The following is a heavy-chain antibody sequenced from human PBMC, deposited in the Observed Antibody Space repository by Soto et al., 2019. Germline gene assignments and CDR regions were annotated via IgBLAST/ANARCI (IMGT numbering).Heavy chain of an antibody. CDR3: ALASPFLDILTGYYPQWEFDY. V-gene: IGHV4-39*01. D-gene: IGHD3-9*01. J-gene: IGHJ4*02. CDR1: GGSISSSSYY. CDR2: IYYSGST. Sequence: PSETLSLTCTVSGGSISSSSYYWGWIRQPPGKGLGWIGSIYYSGSTYYNPSLKSRVTISVDTSKNQFSLKLSSVTAADTAVYYCALASPFLDILTGYYPQWEFDYWGQGTLVTVSS.